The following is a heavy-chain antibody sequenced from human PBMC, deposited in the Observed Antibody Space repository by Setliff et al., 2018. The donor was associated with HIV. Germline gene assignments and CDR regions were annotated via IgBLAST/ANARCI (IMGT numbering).Heavy chain of an antibody. CDR3: AQLGMVDDFDY. V-gene: IGHV4-39*07. D-gene: IGHD1-1*01. CDR1: GDSVSSRSDYY. CDR2: VTHSGRT. Sequence: SETLSLTCTVSGDSVSSRSDYYWGWIRQPPGKGLEWIGEVTHSGRTNYNPSLESRVTTSVDTSKKQFSLRLTSVTAADTAVYYCAQLGMVDDFDYWGQGTLVTVSS. J-gene: IGHJ4*02.